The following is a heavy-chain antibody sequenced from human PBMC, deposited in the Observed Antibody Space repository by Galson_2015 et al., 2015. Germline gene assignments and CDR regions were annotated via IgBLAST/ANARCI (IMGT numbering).Heavy chain of an antibody. CDR1: GGSISSYY. J-gene: IGHJ5*02. Sequence: TLSLTCTVSGGSISSYYWSWIRQPPGKGLEWIGYIYYSGSTNYNPSLKSRVTISVDTPKNQFSLKLSSVTAADTAVYFCARGDYYDSSAYGPWGQGTLVTVSS. D-gene: IGHD3-22*01. CDR2: IYYSGST. V-gene: IGHV4-59*01. CDR3: ARGDYYDSSAYGP.